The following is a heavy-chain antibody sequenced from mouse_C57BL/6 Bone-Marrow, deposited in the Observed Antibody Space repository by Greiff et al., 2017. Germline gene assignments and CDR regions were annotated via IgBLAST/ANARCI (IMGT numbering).Heavy chain of an antibody. Sequence: VQRVESGAELVRPGTSVKMSCKASGYTFTNYWIGWAKQRPGHGLEWIGDIYPGGGYTNYNEKFKGKATLTADKSSSTAYMQFSSLTSEDSAIYYCARNLLYYYAMDYWGQGTSVTVSS. J-gene: IGHJ4*01. V-gene: IGHV1-63*01. CDR3: ARNLLYYYAMDY. CDR2: IYPGGGYT. D-gene: IGHD2-10*01. CDR1: GYTFTNYW.